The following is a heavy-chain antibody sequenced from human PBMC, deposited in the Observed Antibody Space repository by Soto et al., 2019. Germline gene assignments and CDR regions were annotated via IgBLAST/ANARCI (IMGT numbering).Heavy chain of an antibody. Sequence: GASLKVSCKASGYTFTVYYMHWVRQAPGQGLEWMGWINPNSGGTNYAQKFQGWVTMTRDTSISTAYMELSRLRSDDTAVYYCARARTLDAFDIWGQGTMVTVSS. D-gene: IGHD2-2*01. CDR1: GYTFTVYY. CDR3: ARARTLDAFDI. J-gene: IGHJ3*02. CDR2: INPNSGGT. V-gene: IGHV1-2*04.